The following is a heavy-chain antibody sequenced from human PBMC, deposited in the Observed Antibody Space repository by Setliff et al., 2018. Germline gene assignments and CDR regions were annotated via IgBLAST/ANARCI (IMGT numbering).Heavy chain of an antibody. Sequence: QPGGSLRLSCAASGLTSSSYWMTWVRQAPGKGLEWLANIKQDGSEIYSVDSVKGRFSISRDNAKNSLYLQMNSLRAEDTAVYYCAKLVWLTTWYYMDVWGKGTTVTVSS. CDR2: IKQDGSEI. V-gene: IGHV3-7*03. J-gene: IGHJ6*03. CDR1: GLTSSSYW. CDR3: AKLVWLTTWYYMDV. D-gene: IGHD5-18*01.